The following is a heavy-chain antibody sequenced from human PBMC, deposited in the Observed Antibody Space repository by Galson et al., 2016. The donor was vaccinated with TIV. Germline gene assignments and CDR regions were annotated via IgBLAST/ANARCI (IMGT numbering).Heavy chain of an antibody. CDR3: ARALGYAEDI. Sequence: SLRLSCAASGFTSSRFWMTWVRQTSLRGLEWVANINQDGSEKHYVDSVKGRFTISRGNAKNSLYLQMNSLRVEDTAVYFCARALGYAEDIWGQGTLVTVSS. CDR1: GFTSSRFW. V-gene: IGHV3-7*01. D-gene: IGHD5-12*01. CDR2: INQDGSEK. J-gene: IGHJ4*02.